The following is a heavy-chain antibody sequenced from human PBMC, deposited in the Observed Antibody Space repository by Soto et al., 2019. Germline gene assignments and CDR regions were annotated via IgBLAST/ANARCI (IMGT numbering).Heavy chain of an antibody. V-gene: IGHV4-30-2*01. J-gene: IGHJ4*02. CDR2: IYHSGST. Sequence: PSETLSLTCAVSGGSISSGGYSWSWVRQPPGKGLEWIGYIYHSGSTYYNPSLKSRVTISVDRSKNQFSLKLSSVTAADTAMYYCARQYSGSLDYWGQGTLVTVSS. CDR3: ARQYSGSLDY. D-gene: IGHD6-19*01. CDR1: GGSISSGGYS.